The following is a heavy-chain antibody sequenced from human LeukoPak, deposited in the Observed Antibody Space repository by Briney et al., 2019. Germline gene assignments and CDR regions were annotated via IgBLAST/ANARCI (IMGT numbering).Heavy chain of an antibody. CDR3: ARFYDSSANDY. D-gene: IGHD3-22*01. CDR1: GGSFSGYY. J-gene: IGHJ4*02. Sequence: SETLSLTCAVYGGSFSGYYWSWIRQPPGKGLEWIGEINHSGSTNYNPSLKSRVTISVDTSKNQFSLKLSSVTAADTAAYYCARFYDSSANDYWGQGTLVTVSS. CDR2: INHSGST. V-gene: IGHV4-34*01.